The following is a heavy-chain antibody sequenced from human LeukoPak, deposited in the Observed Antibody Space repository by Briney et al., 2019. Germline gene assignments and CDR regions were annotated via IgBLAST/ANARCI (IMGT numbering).Heavy chain of an antibody. CDR1: GYTFTSYA. CDR3: ARGMQWLAQGGVFDY. D-gene: IGHD6-19*01. J-gene: IGHJ4*02. CDR2: INTNTGNP. V-gene: IGHV7-4-1*02. Sequence: ASVKVSCQASGYTFTSYAMNWVRQAPGQGLEWMGWINTNTGNPTYAQGFTGRFVFSLDTSVSTAYLQISSLKAEDTAVYYCARGMQWLAQGGVFDYWGQGTLVTVSS.